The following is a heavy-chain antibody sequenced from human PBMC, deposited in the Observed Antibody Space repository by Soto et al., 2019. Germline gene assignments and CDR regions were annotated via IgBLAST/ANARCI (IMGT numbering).Heavy chain of an antibody. CDR1: GFTFRSFT. CDR2: ISSNSAYI. Sequence: GGSLRLSCAASGFTFRSFTMNWVRQAPGKGLEWVSTISSNSAYIYYTDALRGRFTISRDNAKNSLHLQMNSLRAEDTAVYYCTRDASRDSSARGWFDPWGPGPLVTVSS. V-gene: IGHV3-21*01. D-gene: IGHD6-13*01. J-gene: IGHJ5*02. CDR3: TRDASRDSSARGWFDP.